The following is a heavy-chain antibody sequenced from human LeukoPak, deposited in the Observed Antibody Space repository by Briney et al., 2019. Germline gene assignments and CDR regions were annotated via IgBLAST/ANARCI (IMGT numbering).Heavy chain of an antibody. D-gene: IGHD3-9*01. CDR1: GYSFTSYG. J-gene: IGHJ5*02. V-gene: IGHV1-18*01. Sequence: ASVKVSCKASGYSFTSYGISWVRQAPGQGLEWMGWISADNGNTNYAQKLQGRVTMTTDTSTSTAYMEVRSLRSDDTAVYYCARDLDYDMLTGSNWFDPWGQGTLVTVSS. CDR3: ARDLDYDMLTGSNWFDP. CDR2: ISADNGNT.